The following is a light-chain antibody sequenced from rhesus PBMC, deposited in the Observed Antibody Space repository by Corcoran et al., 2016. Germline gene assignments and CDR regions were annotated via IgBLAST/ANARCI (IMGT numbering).Light chain of an antibody. CDR3: QQHSSYPFS. J-gene: IGKJ2*01. V-gene: IGKV1-28*01. CDR1: QPITSY. CDR2: AAS. Sequence: DIQMTQSPSSLSASVGDTVTITCRASQPITSYLNWFQQKQGKAPKLLIYAASRLGSGIPSSFSGSGTGTEFALTISSLQPEDFAAYYCQQHSSYPFSFGQGTKVEIK.